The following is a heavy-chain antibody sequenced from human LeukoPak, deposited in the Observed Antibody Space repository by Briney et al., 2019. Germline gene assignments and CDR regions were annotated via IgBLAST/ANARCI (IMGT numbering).Heavy chain of an antibody. D-gene: IGHD5-24*01. Sequence: SETLSLTCTVSGGSISSYYWSWIRQPPGKGLEWIGYIYYSGSTNYNPSLKSRVTISVDTSKNQFSLKLSSVTAADTAVYYCATGRDGYSLDAFDIWGQGTMVTVSS. V-gene: IGHV4-59*01. CDR3: ATGRDGYSLDAFDI. J-gene: IGHJ3*02. CDR1: GGSISSYY. CDR2: IYYSGST.